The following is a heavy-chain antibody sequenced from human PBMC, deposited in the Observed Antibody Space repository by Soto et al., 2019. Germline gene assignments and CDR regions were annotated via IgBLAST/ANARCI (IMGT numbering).Heavy chain of an antibody. CDR1: GYTLTELS. J-gene: IGHJ3*02. Sequence: ASVKVSCKVSGYTLTELSMHWVRQAPGKGLEWMGGFDPEDGETIYAQKFQGRVTMTEDTSTDTAYMELSSLRSEDTAVYYYATVGDKIAAAGTDAFDIWGQGTMVTVSS. D-gene: IGHD6-13*01. CDR2: FDPEDGET. CDR3: ATVGDKIAAAGTDAFDI. V-gene: IGHV1-24*01.